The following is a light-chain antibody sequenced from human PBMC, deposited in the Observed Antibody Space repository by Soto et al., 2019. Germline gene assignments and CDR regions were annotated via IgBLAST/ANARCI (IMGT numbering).Light chain of an antibody. CDR1: QSVSNNY. V-gene: IGKV3-20*01. J-gene: IGKJ1*01. CDR3: QQYGSSAT. CDR2: GAS. Sequence: IVLTQSPATLCLAPGERSTLSCMASQSVSNNYLAWYQQKPGQAPRLLIYGASNRATGIPDRFSGSGSGTDFTLTISRLEPEDFAVYYCQQYGSSATFGQGTKVDIK.